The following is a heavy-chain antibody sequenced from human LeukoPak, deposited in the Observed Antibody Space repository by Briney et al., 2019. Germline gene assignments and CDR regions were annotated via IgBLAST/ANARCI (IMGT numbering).Heavy chain of an antibody. CDR2: FYYSGST. D-gene: IGHD6-13*01. CDR1: GGSITSYY. J-gene: IGHJ4*02. CDR3: ARGLAAAGTPLVW. V-gene: IGHV4-59*01. Sequence: TSETLSLTCTVSGGSITSYYWSWIRQPPGKGLEWIGYFYYSGSTNYNPSLKSRVTISVDTSKNQFSLKLSSVTAADTAVYYCARGLAAAGTPLVWWGQGTLVTVSS.